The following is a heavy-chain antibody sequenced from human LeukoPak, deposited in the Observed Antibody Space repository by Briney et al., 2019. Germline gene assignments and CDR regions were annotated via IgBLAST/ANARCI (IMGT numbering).Heavy chain of an antibody. CDR3: ASRHCSGGGCYFAGADPFDY. Sequence: GGSLRLSCAASGFTVSSTYVSWVRQAPGKGLEWVSVIYKGGNTYYIDSVKGRFTISRDTSKNTLYLQMNSLRAEDTAVYYCASRHCSGGGCYFAGADPFDYWGQGTLVTVSS. D-gene: IGHD2-15*01. J-gene: IGHJ4*02. CDR2: IYKGGNT. V-gene: IGHV3-53*01. CDR1: GFTVSSTY.